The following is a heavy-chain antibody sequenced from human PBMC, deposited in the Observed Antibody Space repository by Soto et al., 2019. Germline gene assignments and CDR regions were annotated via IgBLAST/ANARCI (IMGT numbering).Heavy chain of an antibody. D-gene: IGHD2-8*01. CDR3: ARDTLGYCTNGVCYTVRPDYYYYGMDV. Sequence: AASVKVSCKASGYTFTSYGISWVRQAPGQGLEWMGWISAYNGNTNYAQKLQGRVTMTTDTSTSTAYMELRSLRSDDTAVYYCARDTLGYCTNGVCYTVRPDYYYYGMDVWGQGTTVTVSS. J-gene: IGHJ6*02. CDR1: GYTFTSYG. CDR2: ISAYNGNT. V-gene: IGHV1-18*01.